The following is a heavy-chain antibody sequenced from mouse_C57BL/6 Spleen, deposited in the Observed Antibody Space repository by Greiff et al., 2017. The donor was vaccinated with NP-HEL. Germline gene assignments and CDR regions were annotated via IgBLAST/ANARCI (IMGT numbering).Heavy chain of an antibody. Sequence: QVQLQQPGAELVKPGASVKMSCNASGYTFTSYWITWVKQRPGQGLEWIGDIYPGSGSTNYNEKFKSKATLTVDTSSSTAYMQLSSLTSEDSAVYYCARYLYYGSSYDYWGQGTTLTVSS. V-gene: IGHV1-55*01. J-gene: IGHJ2*01. CDR2: IYPGSGST. D-gene: IGHD1-1*01. CDR1: GYTFTSYW. CDR3: ARYLYYGSSYDY.